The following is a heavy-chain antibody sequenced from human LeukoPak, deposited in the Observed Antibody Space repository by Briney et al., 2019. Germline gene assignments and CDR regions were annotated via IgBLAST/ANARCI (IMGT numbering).Heavy chain of an antibody. Sequence: PGGSLRLSCAASGFTFSSYSMNWVRQAPGKGLEWVANIKQDGSEKYYVDSVKGRFTISRDNAKNSLYLQMNSLRAEDTAVYYCARDRVAGFDYWGQGTLVTVSS. CDR2: IKQDGSEK. D-gene: IGHD3-3*01. CDR1: GFTFSSYS. V-gene: IGHV3-7*03. J-gene: IGHJ4*02. CDR3: ARDRVAGFDY.